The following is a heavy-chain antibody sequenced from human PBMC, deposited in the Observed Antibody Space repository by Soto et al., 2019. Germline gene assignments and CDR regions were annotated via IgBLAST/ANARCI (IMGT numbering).Heavy chain of an antibody. V-gene: IGHV3-48*02. Sequence: PGGSLRLSCAASGFTFSSYSMNWVRQAPGKGLEWVSYISSSSSTIYYADSVKGRFTISRDNAKNSLYLQMNSLRDEDTAVYYCARDIYDFWSGLSPYYYYYGMDVWGQGTTVTVSS. CDR3: ARDIYDFWSGLSPYYYYYGMDV. D-gene: IGHD3-3*01. CDR1: GFTFSSYS. J-gene: IGHJ6*02. CDR2: ISSSSSTI.